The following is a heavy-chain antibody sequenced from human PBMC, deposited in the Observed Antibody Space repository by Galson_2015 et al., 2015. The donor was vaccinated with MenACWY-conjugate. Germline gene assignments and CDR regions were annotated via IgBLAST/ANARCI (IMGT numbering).Heavy chain of an antibody. CDR1: GYSFTSYW. Sequence: QSGAEVKKPGESLRISCKGSGYSFTSYWISWVRQMPGKGLEWMGRIDPSDSYTNYSPSFQGHVTISADKSISTAYLQWSSLKASDTAMYYCARHFSFLRRGLVFWGMDVWGQGTTVTVSS. D-gene: IGHD3-9*01. V-gene: IGHV5-10-1*01. CDR2: IDPSDSYT. CDR3: ARHFSFLRRGLVFWGMDV. J-gene: IGHJ6*02.